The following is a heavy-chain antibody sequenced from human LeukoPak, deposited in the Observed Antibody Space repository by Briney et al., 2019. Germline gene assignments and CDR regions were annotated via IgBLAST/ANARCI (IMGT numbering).Heavy chain of an antibody. D-gene: IGHD6-19*01. CDR2: LSGSGITT. V-gene: IGHV3-23*01. Sequence: GGSLRLSCAASGFTFSNLAMSWVRRAPGKGLGWVSTLSGSGITTYYADSVKGRFTISRDNSKNTLYLQMNSLRAEDAAVYYCAKGIYSSGWSYFDYWGHGTLVTVSS. J-gene: IGHJ4*01. CDR3: AKGIYSSGWSYFDY. CDR1: GFTFSNLA.